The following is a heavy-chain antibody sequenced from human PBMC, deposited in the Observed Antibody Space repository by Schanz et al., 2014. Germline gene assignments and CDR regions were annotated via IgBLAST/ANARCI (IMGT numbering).Heavy chain of an antibody. J-gene: IGHJ4*02. V-gene: IGHV1-8*01. CDR1: GFNFNNYD. D-gene: IGHD3-3*01. CDR3: ARDRRFFDRDDLYDFDS. CDR2: MNPKTGNT. Sequence: QVQLVQSGAEVKKPGASVKVSCTASGFNFNNYDINWVRQATGQGLEWMGWMNPKTGNTDHAQKFQGRVTMTADTSTNTAYMELRSLRSDDTAVYYCARDRRFFDRDDLYDFDSWGQGTLVTVSS.